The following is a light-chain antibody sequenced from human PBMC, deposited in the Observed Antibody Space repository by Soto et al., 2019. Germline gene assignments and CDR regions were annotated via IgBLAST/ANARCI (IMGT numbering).Light chain of an antibody. CDR2: TNN. CDR3: AAWDDSLNGVV. V-gene: IGLV1-44*01. CDR1: SSNIGDNT. J-gene: IGLJ2*01. Sequence: QSVLTQPPSASGTPGQRVTISCSGSSSNIGDNTVNWYQQLPGTAPKLLIYTNNQRRSGVPDRFSGSKSGTSDSLAISGLQSADEADYYCAAWDDSLNGVVFGGGTKLTVL.